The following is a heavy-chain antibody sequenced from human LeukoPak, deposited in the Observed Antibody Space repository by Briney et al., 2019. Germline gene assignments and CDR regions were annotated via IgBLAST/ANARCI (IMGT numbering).Heavy chain of an antibody. CDR1: GFTVSSNY. CDR2: IYSSGNT. V-gene: IGHV3-53*04. D-gene: IGHD4/OR15-4a*01. CDR3: ARMNDYLFYFDY. J-gene: IGHJ4*02. Sequence: GGSLRLSCAASGFTVSSNYMSWVRQAPGKGLEWASVIYSSGNTYHTDSVKGRFTISRHNSMNTLYLQMNSLRAEDTAVYFCARMNDYLFYFDYWGQGILVTVSS.